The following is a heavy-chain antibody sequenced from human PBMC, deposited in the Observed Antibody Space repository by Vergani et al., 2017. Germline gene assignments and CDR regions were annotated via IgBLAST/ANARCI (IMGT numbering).Heavy chain of an antibody. V-gene: IGHV4-38-2*02. CDR2: IYHSGST. CDR1: GYSISSGYY. CDR3: ARERVVVAAKGNNWFDP. D-gene: IGHD2-15*01. Sequence: QVQLQESGPGLVKPSETLSLTCTVSGYSISSGYYWGWIRQPPGKGLEWIGSIYHSGSTYYNPSLKSRVTISVDTSKNQFSLKLSSVTAAGTAVYYCARERVVVAAKGNNWFDPWGQGTLVTVSS. J-gene: IGHJ5*02.